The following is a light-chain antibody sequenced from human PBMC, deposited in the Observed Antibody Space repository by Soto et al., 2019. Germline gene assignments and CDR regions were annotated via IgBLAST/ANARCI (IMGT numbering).Light chain of an antibody. CDR2: DVS. CDR3: SSYRSGSTLVV. CDR1: SSDVGGYNY. Sequence: QSALTQPASVSGSPGQSITISCTGTSSDVGGYNYVSWYQHHPGKAPKLMIYDVSNRPSGVSNRFSGSKSGDTASLTIFGLQAEDEADYYCSSYRSGSTLVVFGGGTQLTFL. V-gene: IGLV2-14*03. J-gene: IGLJ7*01.